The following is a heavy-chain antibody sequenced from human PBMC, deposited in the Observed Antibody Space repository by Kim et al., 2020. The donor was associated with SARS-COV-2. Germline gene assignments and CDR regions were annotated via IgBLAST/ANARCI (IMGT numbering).Heavy chain of an antibody. Sequence: ASVKVSCKASGYTFTSYAMHWVRQAPGQRLEWMGWINAGNGNTKYSQKFQGRVTITRDTSASTAYMELSSLRSEDTAVYYCARVGMGGATTAGWFDPWGQGTLVTVSS. V-gene: IGHV1-3*01. J-gene: IGHJ5*02. CDR2: INAGNGNT. CDR3: ARVGMGGATTAGWFDP. CDR1: GYTFTSYA. D-gene: IGHD5-12*01.